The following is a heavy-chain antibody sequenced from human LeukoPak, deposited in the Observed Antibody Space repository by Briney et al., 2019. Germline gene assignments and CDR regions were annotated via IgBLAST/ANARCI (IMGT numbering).Heavy chain of an antibody. V-gene: IGHV3-30*01. D-gene: IGHD6-13*01. CDR2: ISFDGSNK. J-gene: IGHJ4*02. CDR1: GFTFSSYA. Sequence: PGGSLRLSCAASGFTFSSYAMHWVHQAPGKGLEWVAVISFDGSNKYYADSVKGRFTISRDNSKNTLYLQMNSLRAEDTAVYYCARVGIAAAGTWYYFDYWGQGILVAVSS. CDR3: ARVGIAAAGTWYYFDY.